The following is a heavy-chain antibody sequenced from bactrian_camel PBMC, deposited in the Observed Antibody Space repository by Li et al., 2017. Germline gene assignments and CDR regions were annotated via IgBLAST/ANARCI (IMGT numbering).Heavy chain of an antibody. CDR3: KTQPLVKAGCDY. V-gene: IGHV3S25*01. Sequence: QLVESGGGSVQAGGSLRLSCAASRVTYSSDCMAWFRQAPGKEREAVAGIYTGAGSTKYADSVKGRFTISKDNAKNTVYLQMNSLKPEDTAVYSCKTQPLVKAGCDYSGQGTQVTVS. CDR2: IYTGAGST. D-gene: IGHD6*01. CDR1: RVTYSSDC. J-gene: IGHJ4*01.